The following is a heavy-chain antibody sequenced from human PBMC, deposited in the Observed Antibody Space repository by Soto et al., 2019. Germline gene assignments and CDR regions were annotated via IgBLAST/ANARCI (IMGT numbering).Heavy chain of an antibody. CDR1: GGTFNTYT. D-gene: IGHD2-21*01. CDR3: AITYCRDNSCPRDFDF. CDR2: FIPILDMA. Sequence: QVQVVQSGAEVKKPESSVKVSCKPSGGTFNTYTVNWVRLAPGHGLEWMGRFIPILDMANYAQKFQDRVTITADRSTFTDFIEVNSLTSDDTAVYYCAITYCRDNSCPRDFDFWGPGTRVNVSS. J-gene: IGHJ4*02. V-gene: IGHV1-69*02.